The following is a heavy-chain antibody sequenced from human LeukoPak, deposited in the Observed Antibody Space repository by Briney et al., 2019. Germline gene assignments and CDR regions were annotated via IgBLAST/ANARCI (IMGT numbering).Heavy chain of an antibody. CDR3: AREGGRGSGSRAFNWFDP. CDR2: IYTSGST. V-gene: IGHV4-61*02. J-gene: IGHJ5*02. CDR1: GGSISSGSYY. D-gene: IGHD1-26*01. Sequence: SETPSLTCTVSGGSISSGSYYWSWIRQPAGKGLEWIGRIYTSGSTNYNPSLKSRVTISVDTSKNQFSLKLSSVTAADTAVYYCAREGGRGSGSRAFNWFDPWGQGTLVTVSS.